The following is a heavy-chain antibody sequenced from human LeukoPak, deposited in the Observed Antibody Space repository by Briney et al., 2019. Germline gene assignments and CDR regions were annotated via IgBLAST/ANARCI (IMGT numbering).Heavy chain of an antibody. J-gene: IGHJ5*02. CDR3: ARGLVGATVVNWFDP. V-gene: IGHV4-59*01. CDR1: RGSISSYY. D-gene: IGHD1-26*01. CDR2: IYYSGST. Sequence: PSETLSLTCTVSRGSISSYYWSWIRQPPGKGLEWIGYIYYSGSTNYNPSLKSRVTISVDTSKNQFSLKLSSVTAADTAVYYCARGLVGATVVNWFDPWGRGTLVTVSS.